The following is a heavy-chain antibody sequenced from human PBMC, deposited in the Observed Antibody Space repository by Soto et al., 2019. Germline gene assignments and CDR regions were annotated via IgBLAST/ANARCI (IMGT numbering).Heavy chain of an antibody. V-gene: IGHV1-69*13. J-gene: IGHJ6*02. CDR1: GGTFSSYA. Sequence: ASVKVSCKASGGTFSSYAISWVRQAPGQGLEWMGGIIPIFGTANYAQKFQGRVTITADESTSTAYMELSSLRPGDTAVYYCAREXGYCTNGVCYSTYGMDVWGQGTTVTVSS. D-gene: IGHD2-8*01. CDR3: AREXGYCTNGVCYSTYGMDV. CDR2: IIPIFGTA.